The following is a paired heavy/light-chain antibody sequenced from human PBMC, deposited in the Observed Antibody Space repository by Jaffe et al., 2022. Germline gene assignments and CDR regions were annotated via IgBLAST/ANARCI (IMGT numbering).Heavy chain of an antibody. D-gene: IGHD5-12*01. CDR2: ISWNGGNV. V-gene: IGHV3-9*01. CDR1: GFAFGTYA. Sequence: EVQLVESGGGLVPPGRSLRLSCTVSGFAFGTYAMHWVRQTPGKGLEWVSCISWNGGNVAYADSVKGRFTISRDNAKKALYLQLNNLRPDDTALYYCTKDIIDYSVHGFDSWGQGTLVTVSS. J-gene: IGHJ4*02. CDR3: TKDIIDYSVHGFDS.
Light chain of an antibody. V-gene: IGLV2-11*01. CDR2: DVT. J-gene: IGLJ1*01. CDR3: SSYAGSFTYV. CDR1: SSDVGSYNY. Sequence: QSALTQPRSVSGSPGQSVTISCTGTSSDVGSYNYVSWYQQHPGKAPKLIIYDVTRRPSGVPDRFSGSKSGNTASLTISGLQADDEADYYCSSYAGSFTYVFGTATSVTVL.